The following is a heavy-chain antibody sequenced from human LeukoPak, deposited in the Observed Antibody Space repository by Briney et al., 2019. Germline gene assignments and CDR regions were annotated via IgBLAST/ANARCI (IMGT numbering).Heavy chain of an antibody. D-gene: IGHD3-10*01. V-gene: IGHV3-30*02. CDR3: GRVHAFDI. Sequence: PGGSLRLSCAASGFTFSSYAMSWVRQAPGKGLEWVAFIRYDGSNKYYADTVKGRFTISRDNSKNTLYLQMNSLRAEDTAVYYCGRVHAFDIWGQGTMVTVSS. CDR1: GFTFSSYA. CDR2: IRYDGSNK. J-gene: IGHJ3*02.